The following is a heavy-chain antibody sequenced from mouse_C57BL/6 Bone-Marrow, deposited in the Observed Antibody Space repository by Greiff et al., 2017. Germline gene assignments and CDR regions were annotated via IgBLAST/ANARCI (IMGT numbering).Heavy chain of an antibody. Sequence: EVKLVESGGGLVQPGGSMKLSCAASGFTFSDAWMDWVRQSPEKGLEWVAEIRNKANNHATYYAESVKGRFTISRDDSKSSVYLQMNSLRAEDTGIYYCTVITTVVATSDVWGTGTTVTVSS. D-gene: IGHD1-1*01. V-gene: IGHV6-6*01. J-gene: IGHJ1*03. CDR3: TVITTVVATSDV. CDR1: GFTFSDAW. CDR2: IRNKANNHAT.